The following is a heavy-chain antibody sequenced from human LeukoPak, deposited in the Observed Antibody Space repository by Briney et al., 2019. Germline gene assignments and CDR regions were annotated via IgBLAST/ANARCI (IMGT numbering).Heavy chain of an antibody. CDR3: ARRTSRGGGIDY. Sequence: SETLSLTCTVSGSSISPYYWSWIRQPPGKGMEWIGYIYYSGSTNYNPSLKSRVTISVDTSNNQFSLKLRSVTAADTAVYYCARRTSRGGGIDYWGQGTLVTVSS. J-gene: IGHJ4*02. CDR1: GSSISPYY. D-gene: IGHD3-16*01. V-gene: IGHV4-59*01. CDR2: IYYSGST.